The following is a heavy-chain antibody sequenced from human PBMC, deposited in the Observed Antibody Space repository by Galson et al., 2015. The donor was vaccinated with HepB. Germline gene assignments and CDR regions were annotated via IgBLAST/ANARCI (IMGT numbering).Heavy chain of an antibody. Sequence: SLRLSCAASGFTFSSYGMHWVRQAPGKGLEWVAVISYDGSNKYYADSVKGRFTISRDNSKNTLYLQMNSLRAEDTAVYYCAKDGACSSTSCYTPHYYYYYMDVWGKGTTVTVSS. V-gene: IGHV3-30*18. CDR3: AKDGACSSTSCYTPHYYYYYMDV. D-gene: IGHD2-2*02. CDR1: GFTFSSYG. CDR2: ISYDGSNK. J-gene: IGHJ6*03.